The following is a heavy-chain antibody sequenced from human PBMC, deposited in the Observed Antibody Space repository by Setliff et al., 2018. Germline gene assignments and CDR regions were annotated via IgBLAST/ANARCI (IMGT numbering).Heavy chain of an antibody. CDR3: ARGGYDYDSPCFDP. Sequence: GGSLRLSCVVSGFSFRSYAMHWVRQAPGKGLEWVAVISSDGASKYYADSVKGRFTISRDNSRNTLYLQMNSLRAEDTAVYFCARGGYDYDSPCFDPWGQGTLVTVSS. J-gene: IGHJ5*02. D-gene: IGHD3-22*01. V-gene: IGHV3-30*04. CDR1: GFSFRSYA. CDR2: ISSDGASK.